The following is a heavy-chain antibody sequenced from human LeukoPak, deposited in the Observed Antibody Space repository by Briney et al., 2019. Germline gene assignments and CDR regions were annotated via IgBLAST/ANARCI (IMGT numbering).Heavy chain of an antibody. CDR3: AKDDYGSGSLMDV. V-gene: IGHV3-23*01. J-gene: IGHJ6*03. CDR1: GFTFSSFA. Sequence: GGSLRLSCAASGFTFSSFAMSWVRQAPGKGLEWVSAISGSGGSTYYADSVKGRFTISRDDSKNTLYLQMNSLRAEDTAVYYCAKDDYGSGSLMDVWGKGTTVTVSS. CDR2: ISGSGGST. D-gene: IGHD3-10*01.